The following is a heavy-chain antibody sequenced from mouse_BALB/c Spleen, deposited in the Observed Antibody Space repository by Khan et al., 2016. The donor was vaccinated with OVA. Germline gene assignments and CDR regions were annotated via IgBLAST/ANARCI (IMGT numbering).Heavy chain of an antibody. J-gene: IGHJ1*01. CDR1: GSSIPSDYA. CDR3: ARDGNWYFDV. D-gene: IGHD2-1*01. CDR2: IRNRGNT. V-gene: IGHV3-2*02. Sequence: EVQLQESGPGLVKPSQSLALTCTVSGSSIPSDYAWNWIRQFPGSKLEWMGYIRNRGNTSYNPSLKSRITITRDTSKNQFFLQLNSVTTEETATYYGARDGNWYFDVWGAGTTVTVSS.